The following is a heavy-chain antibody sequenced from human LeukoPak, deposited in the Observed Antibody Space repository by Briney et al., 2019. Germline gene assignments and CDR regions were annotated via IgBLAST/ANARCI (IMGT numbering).Heavy chain of an antibody. J-gene: IGHJ4*02. Sequence: GGSLRLSCAASGFTFSSYGMHWVRQAPGKGLEWVAVIWYDGGNKYYADSVKGRFTISRDNSKNTLYLQMNSLRAEDTAVYYCARDIGYCSGGSCYYGDFDYWGQGTLVTVSS. CDR2: IWYDGGNK. CDR3: ARDIGYCSGGSCYYGDFDY. CDR1: GFTFSSYG. V-gene: IGHV3-33*01. D-gene: IGHD2-15*01.